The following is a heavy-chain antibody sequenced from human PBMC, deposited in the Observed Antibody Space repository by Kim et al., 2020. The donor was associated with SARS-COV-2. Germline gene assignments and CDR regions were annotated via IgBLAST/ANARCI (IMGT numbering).Heavy chain of an antibody. CDR3: AKSQLSSLYYFDY. Sequence: YYADSVKGRFTISRDNSKNTLYLQMNSLRAEDTAVYYCAKSQLSSLYYFDYWGQGTLVTVSS. J-gene: IGHJ4*02. D-gene: IGHD6-6*01. V-gene: IGHV3-23*01.